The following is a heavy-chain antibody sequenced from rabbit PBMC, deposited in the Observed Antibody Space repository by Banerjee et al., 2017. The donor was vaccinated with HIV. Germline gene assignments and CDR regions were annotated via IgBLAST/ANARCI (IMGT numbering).Heavy chain of an antibody. V-gene: IGHV1S40*01. CDR1: GFSFSSSYW. CDR3: ARNYDL. J-gene: IGHJ4*01. D-gene: IGHD2-1*01. Sequence: QSLEESGGDLVKPGASLTLTCTASGFSFSSSYWICWVRQAPGKGLEWIACICSGSSGDTYYVSWAKGRFTISKTSSTTVTLQMTSLTAADTATYFCARNYDLWGPGTLVTVS. CDR2: ICSGSSGDT.